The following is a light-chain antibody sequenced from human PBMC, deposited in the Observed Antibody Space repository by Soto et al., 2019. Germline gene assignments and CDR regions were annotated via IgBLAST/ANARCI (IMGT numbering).Light chain of an antibody. CDR1: QSVSSN. V-gene: IGKV3-15*01. Sequence: EIVMTQSPATLSVSPGEGATLSCRASQSVSSNLAWYQQKAGQAPRLLIYGASTRVAGIPPRFSGSGSGTDFALTISSLQSEDFAVYYCQHYNNLPLTFGGGTMVEIK. J-gene: IGKJ4*01. CDR2: GAS. CDR3: QHYNNLPLT.